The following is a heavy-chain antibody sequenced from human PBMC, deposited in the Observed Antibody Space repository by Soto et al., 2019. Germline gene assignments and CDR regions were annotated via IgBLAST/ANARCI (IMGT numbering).Heavy chain of an antibody. D-gene: IGHD3-22*01. Sequence: PGGSLRLSCAASGFTFSSYAMHWVRQAPGKGLEWVAVISYDGSNKYHADSVKGRFTISRDNSKNTLYLQMNSLRAEDTAVYYCARDLGSSGYYPHDYWGQGTLVTVS. CDR1: GFTFSSYA. V-gene: IGHV3-30-3*01. CDR3: ARDLGSSGYYPHDY. J-gene: IGHJ4*02. CDR2: ISYDGSNK.